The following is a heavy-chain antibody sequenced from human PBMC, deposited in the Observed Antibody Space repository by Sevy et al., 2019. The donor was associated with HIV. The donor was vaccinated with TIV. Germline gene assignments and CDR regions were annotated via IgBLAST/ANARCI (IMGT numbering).Heavy chain of an antibody. CDR1: GFTFSSYG. CDR2: IWYDGSNK. Sequence: GGSLRLSCAASGFTFSSYGMHWVRQAPGKGLEWVAAIWYDGSNKYYADSVKGRFTISRDNSKNTLYLQMNSLRAEDTAVYYCARDRYYGSGSYSDYYYYMDVWGKGTTVTVSS. V-gene: IGHV3-33*01. J-gene: IGHJ6*03. CDR3: ARDRYYGSGSYSDYYYYMDV. D-gene: IGHD3-10*01.